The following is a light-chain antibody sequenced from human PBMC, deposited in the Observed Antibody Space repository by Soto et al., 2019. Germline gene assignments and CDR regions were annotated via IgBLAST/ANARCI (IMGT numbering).Light chain of an antibody. CDR3: QNCSGRPPVT. J-gene: IGKJ3*01. CDR2: AAS. V-gene: IGKV1-27*01. CDR1: HAITNY. Sequence: DIQMTQSPSSLSASAGDRVTITCRASHAITNYFAWYQQKPGKGPKLLIYAASTLQSGVPSRFSGSGSGTDSTLTISSRQPEGAAPYFCQNCSGRPPVTFGPGTTVHIK.